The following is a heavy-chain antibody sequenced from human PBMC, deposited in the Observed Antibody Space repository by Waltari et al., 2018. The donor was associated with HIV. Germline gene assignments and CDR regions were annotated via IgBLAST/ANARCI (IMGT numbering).Heavy chain of an antibody. V-gene: IGHV4-34*01. D-gene: IGHD3-16*02. CDR1: GESSRDYHRELYQSFNRYN. CDR3: ARGVSPDHLWASYPDF. J-gene: IGHJ4*02. Sequence: QVELQQWGTGLLKTSETLSLKCAVYGESSRDYHRELYQSFNRYNWNWFRQPPGKGLEWIGEIYQTGSTNSNPSLKSRLSMSIDTIKKQFSLKLISVTAADTAVYYCARGVSPDHLWASYPDFWDQGTLVTVSS. CDR2: IYQTGST.